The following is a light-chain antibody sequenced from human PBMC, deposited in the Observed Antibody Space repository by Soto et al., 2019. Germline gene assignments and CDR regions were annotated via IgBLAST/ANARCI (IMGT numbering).Light chain of an antibody. Sequence: EIVLTQSPATLSLSPGERATLSCRASQSISNYLAWYQQKPGQAPRLLIYDASNRATGIPGRFSGSGSGTDFTLTTSSLEPEDFAVYYCHQRSNWPPSTFGQGTRLEIK. J-gene: IGKJ5*01. CDR1: QSISNY. V-gene: IGKV3-11*01. CDR2: DAS. CDR3: HQRSNWPPST.